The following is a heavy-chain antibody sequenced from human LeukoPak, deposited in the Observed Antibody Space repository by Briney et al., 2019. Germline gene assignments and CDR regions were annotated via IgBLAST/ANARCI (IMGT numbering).Heavy chain of an antibody. CDR3: ARDTVDDSLDI. Sequence: PGGSLRLSCAASGFTVTRTSMTWVRQAPEKGLEWVSIVYSGGSTYHADSLKGRFTVSRDDSKNTEYLQMNNLRAEDTAMYYCARDTVDDSLDIWGQGTMVTVSS. CDR2: VYSGGST. J-gene: IGHJ3*02. CDR1: GFTVTRTS. V-gene: IGHV3-53*01. D-gene: IGHD4-11*01.